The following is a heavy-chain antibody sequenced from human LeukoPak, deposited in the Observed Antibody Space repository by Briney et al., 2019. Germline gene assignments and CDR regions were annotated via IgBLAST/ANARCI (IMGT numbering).Heavy chain of an antibody. D-gene: IGHD3-10*01. J-gene: IGHJ4*02. Sequence: GSSVKVSCKASGGTFSSYAISWVRQAPGQGLEWMGGIIPIFGTANYAQKFQGRVTITADESTSTAYMELSSLRSEDTAVYYCARVGTYGSGSYPFDYWGQGTLVTVSS. CDR3: ARVGTYGSGSYPFDY. CDR2: IIPIFGTA. CDR1: GGTFSSYA. V-gene: IGHV1-69*01.